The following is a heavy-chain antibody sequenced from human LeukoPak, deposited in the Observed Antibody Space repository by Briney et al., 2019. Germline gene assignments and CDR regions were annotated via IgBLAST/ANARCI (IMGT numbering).Heavy chain of an antibody. J-gene: IGHJ5*02. D-gene: IGHD6-13*01. Sequence: ASVKVSCKVSGYTLTELSMHWVRQAPGKGLEWMGGFDPEDGETIYAQKFQGRVTMTEDTSTDTAYMELSRLSSDDTAVYYCARIGKQLNWFDPWGQGTLVTVSS. CDR3: ARIGKQLNWFDP. CDR1: GYTLTELS. CDR2: FDPEDGET. V-gene: IGHV1-24*01.